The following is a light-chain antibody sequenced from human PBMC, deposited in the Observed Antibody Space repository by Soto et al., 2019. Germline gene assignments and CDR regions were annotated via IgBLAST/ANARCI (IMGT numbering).Light chain of an antibody. CDR2: EVR. J-gene: IGLJ1*01. Sequence: QSALTQPASVSGSPGQSITISCTGTSSDIGDYDYVSWYQQRPGRAPKLMIYEVRYRPSGVSNRFSGSKSGNTASLTISGLQAEDEADYYCCSYTRTSNHYFFGSGTKVTI. V-gene: IGLV2-14*01. CDR1: SSDIGDYDY. CDR3: CSYTRTSNHYF.